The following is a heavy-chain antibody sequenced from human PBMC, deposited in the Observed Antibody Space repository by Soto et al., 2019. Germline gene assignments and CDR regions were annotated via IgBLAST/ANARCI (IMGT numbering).Heavy chain of an antibody. CDR1: NDSLSSHF. V-gene: IGHV1-46*01. J-gene: IGHJ4*02. CDR3: AGASSRVSSVVADY. Sequence: ASVKVSCKASNDSLSSHFIHWVRQAPGEGLEWMGILNPGPNSASYSKEFQGRLTLTSDMPSRTVYMQLSNLRSDDTAVYYCAGASSRVSSVVADYWGQGTLVTVSS. CDR2: LNPGPNSA. D-gene: IGHD2-15*01.